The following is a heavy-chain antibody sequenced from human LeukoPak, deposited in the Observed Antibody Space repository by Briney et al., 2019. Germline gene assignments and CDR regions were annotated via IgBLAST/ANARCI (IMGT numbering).Heavy chain of an antibody. CDR1: GGSISSGGYY. CDR3: ARSGTVTTWNY. V-gene: IGHV4-31*03. CDR2: IYYSGTT. D-gene: IGHD4-17*01. Sequence: SETLSLTCTVSGGSISSGGYYWSWIRQHPGKGLEWIGCIYYSGTTYYHPSLTSRVAKSVDTSKNQFSLKLSSVTAADTAVYYCARSGTVTTWNYWGQGTLVTVSS. J-gene: IGHJ4*02.